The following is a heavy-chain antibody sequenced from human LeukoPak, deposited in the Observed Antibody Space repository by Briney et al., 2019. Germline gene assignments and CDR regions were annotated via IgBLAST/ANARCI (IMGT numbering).Heavy chain of an antibody. D-gene: IGHD2-2*01. CDR3: ARQLLSWRGDYYYQYYMDV. Sequence: SVKVSCKASGDTFSRNAINWVRQAPGQGLEWMGGIIPILGNIKYAQKFQRRVTITTDEATSTAYMEMSGLRTDDTAVYYCARQLLSWRGDYYYQYYMDVWGKGTTVTVSS. V-gene: IGHV1-69*05. J-gene: IGHJ6*03. CDR2: IIPILGNI. CDR1: GDTFSRNA.